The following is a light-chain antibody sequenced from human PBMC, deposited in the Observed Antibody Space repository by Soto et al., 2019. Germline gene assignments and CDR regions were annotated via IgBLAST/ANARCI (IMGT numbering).Light chain of an antibody. J-gene: IGKJ5*01. CDR3: QQYAGSPRT. Sequence: EIVLTQSPCTLSLSPGERATLSCRASQSVSSSYLAWYQQKPGQAPRLLIYGASSRATGIPDRFTGSGSGTDFTLTINRVEPEDFAVYFCQQYAGSPRTFGQGTRLEIK. CDR2: GAS. CDR1: QSVSSSY. V-gene: IGKV3-20*01.